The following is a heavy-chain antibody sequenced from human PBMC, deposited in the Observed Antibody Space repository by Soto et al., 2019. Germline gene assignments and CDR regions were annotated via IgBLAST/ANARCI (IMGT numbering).Heavy chain of an antibody. CDR3: ARGSEGYYDSSGYFPPPQYYFDY. D-gene: IGHD3-22*01. Sequence: QVQLQESGPGLVKPSGTLSLTCAVSGGSISSSNWWSWVRQPPGKGLEWIGEIYHSGSTNYNPSLKSRVTISVDKSKNQFSLKLSSVTAADTAVYYCARGSEGYYDSSGYFPPPQYYFDYWGQGTLVTVSS. J-gene: IGHJ4*02. CDR2: IYHSGST. V-gene: IGHV4-4*02. CDR1: GGSISSSNW.